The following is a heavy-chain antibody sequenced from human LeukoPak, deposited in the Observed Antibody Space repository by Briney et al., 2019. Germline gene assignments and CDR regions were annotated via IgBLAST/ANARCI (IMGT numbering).Heavy chain of an antibody. D-gene: IGHD2-21*02. V-gene: IGHV3-53*01. CDR3: ARTDETAPAEDFQH. J-gene: IGHJ1*01. CDR1: GFSFSSNY. CDR2: IYSGGST. Sequence: GGSLRLSCAASGFSFSSNYMSWVRHAQGKGLEWVSVIYSGGSTYYADSVKGRFTTSRDNSKNTLYLQMKSLRAEDTAVYYCARTDETAPAEDFQHWGQGTLVTVSS.